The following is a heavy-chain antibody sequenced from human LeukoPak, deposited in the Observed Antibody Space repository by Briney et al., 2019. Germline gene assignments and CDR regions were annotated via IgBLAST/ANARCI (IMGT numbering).Heavy chain of an antibody. CDR1: GGSISSSNW. Sequence: PSETLSLTCAVSGGSISSSNWWSWVRQPPGKGLEWIGEIYHSGSTNYNPSLKSRVTISVDKSKNQFSLKLSSVTAADTAVYYCARDDFWSGYYTGGDAFDIWGQGTMVTVSS. CDR3: ARDDFWSGYYTGGDAFDI. V-gene: IGHV4-4*02. D-gene: IGHD3-3*01. J-gene: IGHJ3*02. CDR2: IYHSGST.